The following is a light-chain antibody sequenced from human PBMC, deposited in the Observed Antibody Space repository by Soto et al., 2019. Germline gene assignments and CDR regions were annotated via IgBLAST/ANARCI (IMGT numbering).Light chain of an antibody. Sequence: QSVLTQPPSVSGASGQRVTISCTGSSSNIGSNYDVQWYQQLPGTAPKLLIHGNTDRPSGVPDRFSGSKSGTSASLAITGLQADDEADYYCQSYDDSLSVHYVFGTGTKVTVL. J-gene: IGLJ1*01. CDR3: QSYDDSLSVHYV. V-gene: IGLV1-40*01. CDR1: SSNIGSNYD. CDR2: GNT.